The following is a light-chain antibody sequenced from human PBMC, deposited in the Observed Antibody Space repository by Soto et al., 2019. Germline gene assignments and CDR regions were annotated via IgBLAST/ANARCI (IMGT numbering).Light chain of an antibody. Sequence: EIVMTQSPATLSVSPGERATLSCRASQSVDINLAWYQQKPGQAPRLLIFGASTRATGIPARFSGSGSGTDFTLTISILQSEDFGVYFCQQYDKWPLTFGGGTKVEIK. J-gene: IGKJ4*01. V-gene: IGKV3D-15*01. CDR1: QSVDIN. CDR2: GAS. CDR3: QQYDKWPLT.